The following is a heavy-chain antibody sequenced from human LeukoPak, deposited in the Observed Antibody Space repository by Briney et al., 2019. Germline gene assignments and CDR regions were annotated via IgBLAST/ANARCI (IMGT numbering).Heavy chain of an antibody. CDR1: GFTFSSYA. CDR3: RWIQLWSARFDY. Sequence: PGGSLRLSCAASGFTFSSYAMHWVRQAPGKGLEWVAAISYDGSNKYSADSVKGRFTISRDNSKNTLYLQMNSLRAEDTAVYYCRWIQLWSARFDYWGQGTLVTVSS. D-gene: IGHD5-18*01. V-gene: IGHV3-30*04. CDR2: ISYDGSNK. J-gene: IGHJ4*02.